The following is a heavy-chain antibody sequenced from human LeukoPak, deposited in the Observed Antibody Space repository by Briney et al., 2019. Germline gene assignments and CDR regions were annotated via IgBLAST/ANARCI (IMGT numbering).Heavy chain of an antibody. Sequence: ASVKVSCKASGYTFPSYGISWVRQAPGQGLEWVGWITSYNGNTNYAQKFQGRVTMTTDTSTTTAYMELRSLRSDDTAVYYCASSGEGWELLPNWFDPWGQGTLVTVSS. J-gene: IGHJ5*02. D-gene: IGHD1-26*01. CDR2: ITSYNGNT. CDR3: ASSGEGWELLPNWFDP. V-gene: IGHV1-18*01. CDR1: GYTFPSYG.